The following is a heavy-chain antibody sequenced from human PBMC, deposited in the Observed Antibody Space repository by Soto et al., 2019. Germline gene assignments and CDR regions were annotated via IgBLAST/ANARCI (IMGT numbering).Heavy chain of an antibody. CDR1: GYTFTSCG. V-gene: IGHV1-18*01. D-gene: IGHD5-12*01. J-gene: IGHJ4*02. Sequence: QVQLVQSGAEVKKPGASVKVSCKASGYTFTSCGISWVRQAPGQGLEWMGWISAYYGNTNYAQKLQGRVTMTTDTSTSTAYMELRSLRSDDTAVYYCARAQQQWLRARGPFDYWGQGTLVTVSS. CDR2: ISAYYGNT. CDR3: ARAQQQWLRARGPFDY.